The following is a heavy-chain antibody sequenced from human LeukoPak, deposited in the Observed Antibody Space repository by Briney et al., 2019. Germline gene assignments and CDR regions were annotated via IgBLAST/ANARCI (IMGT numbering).Heavy chain of an antibody. CDR1: GFTFNNAW. V-gene: IGHV3-15*01. J-gene: IGHJ5*02. Sequence: GGSLRLSCAASGFTFNNAWMTWVPQAPGKGQGWVGRLKSRSDGGTTEYAPPVKGRFIISRDDSKNTLSLQMTSLKTEDTGVYYCATLEPRAWGQGTLVTVSS. CDR2: LKSRSDGGTT. CDR3: ATLEPRA.